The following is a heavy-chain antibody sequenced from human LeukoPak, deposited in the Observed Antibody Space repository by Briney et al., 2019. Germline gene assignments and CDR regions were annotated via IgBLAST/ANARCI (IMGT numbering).Heavy chain of an antibody. CDR1: GYTFTSYG. CDR2: ISAYNGNT. CDR3: ARDLAYCGGDCFTYNWFDP. D-gene: IGHD2-21*02. V-gene: IGHV1-18*01. J-gene: IGHJ5*02. Sequence: ASVKVSCKASGYTFTSYGISWVRQAPGQGLEWMGWISAYNGNTNYAQKLQGRVTMTTDTSTSTAYMELRSLRSDDTAVYYCARDLAYCGGDCFTYNWFDPWGQGTLVTVSS.